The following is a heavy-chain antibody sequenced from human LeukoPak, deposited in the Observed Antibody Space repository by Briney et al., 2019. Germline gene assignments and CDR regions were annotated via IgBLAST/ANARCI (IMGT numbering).Heavy chain of an antibody. CDR3: ARGAIDTEYSSSWYWDFDY. CDR1: GFTFSSYS. D-gene: IGHD6-13*01. Sequence: RGSLRLSCAASGFTFSSYSMNWVRQAPGKGLEWVSSISSSSSYIYYADSVKGRFTISRDNAKNSLYLQMNSLRAEDTAVYYCARGAIDTEYSSSWYWDFDYWGQGTLVTVSS. CDR2: ISSSSSYI. V-gene: IGHV3-21*01. J-gene: IGHJ4*02.